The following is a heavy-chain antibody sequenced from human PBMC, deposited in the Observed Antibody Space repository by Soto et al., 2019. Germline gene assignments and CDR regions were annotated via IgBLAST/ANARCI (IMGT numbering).Heavy chain of an antibody. J-gene: IGHJ6*03. Sequence: GGSLRLSCAASGFTFSDYYMSWIRQAPGKGLEWVSYISSSGSTIYYADSVKGRFTISRDNAKNSLYLQMNSLRAEDTAVYYCARSSGFWSGIPDGIYYYYYMDVWGKGTTVTVSS. CDR2: ISSSGSTI. V-gene: IGHV3-11*01. CDR3: ARSSGFWSGIPDGIYYYYYMDV. D-gene: IGHD3-3*01. CDR1: GFTFSDYY.